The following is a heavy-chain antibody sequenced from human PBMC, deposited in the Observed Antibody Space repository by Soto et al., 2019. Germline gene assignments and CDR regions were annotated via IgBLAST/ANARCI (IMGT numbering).Heavy chain of an antibody. CDR3: AHSHGEPLRHYYYYYGMDV. D-gene: IGHD4-17*01. CDR1: GFSLSTSGVG. J-gene: IGHJ6*02. CDR2: IYWDDDK. V-gene: IGHV2-5*02. Sequence: QITLKESGPTLVKPTQTLTLTCTFSGFSLSTSGVGVGWIRQPPGKALEWLALIYWDDDKRYSPSLKSRLTITKDTSKNQVVLTMTNMDPVDTATYYCAHSHGEPLRHYYYYYGMDVWGQGTTVTVS.